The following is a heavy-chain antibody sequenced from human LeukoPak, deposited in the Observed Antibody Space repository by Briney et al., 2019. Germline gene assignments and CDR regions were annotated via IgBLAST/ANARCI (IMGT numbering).Heavy chain of an antibody. CDR3: ARGSSSSPNWFDP. D-gene: IGHD6-13*01. CDR1: GGSFSGYY. CDR2: INHSGST. Sequence: SETLSLTCAVYGGSFSGYYWSWIRQPPGKGLEWIGEINHSGSTNYNPSLKSRVTISVDTSKNQFSLKLSSVTAADTAVYYCARGSSSSPNWFDPWGQGTLVTVSS. J-gene: IGHJ5*02. V-gene: IGHV4-34*01.